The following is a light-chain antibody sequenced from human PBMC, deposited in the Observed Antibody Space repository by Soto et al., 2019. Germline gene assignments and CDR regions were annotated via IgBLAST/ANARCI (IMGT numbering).Light chain of an antibody. CDR3: CSYAGSSTWV. CDR2: EGS. V-gene: IGLV2-23*01. Sequence: QSALTQPASVSGSPGQSITISCTGTSGDVGSYNLVSWYQQQSGRAPKLMIYEGSKRPSGVSNRFSGSKSGNTASLTISGLQAEDEADYYCCSYAGSSTWVFGGGTQLTVL. J-gene: IGLJ3*02. CDR1: SGDVGSYNL.